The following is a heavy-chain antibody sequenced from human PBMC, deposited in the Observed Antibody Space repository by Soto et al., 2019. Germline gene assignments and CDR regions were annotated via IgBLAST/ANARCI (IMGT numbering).Heavy chain of an antibody. CDR3: AKGRSYYYYYGVDV. CDR1: GFTFSSCA. Sequence: GGSLILSCAASGFTFSSCAMGWVLQAPGKGLEWVSDIIDSGGSTYYADSVKGRFTISRDNSKSTLYLQMNSLRAEDTALYYCAKGRSYYYYYGVDVWGQGTTVTV. V-gene: IGHV3-23*01. CDR2: IIDSGGST. J-gene: IGHJ6*02.